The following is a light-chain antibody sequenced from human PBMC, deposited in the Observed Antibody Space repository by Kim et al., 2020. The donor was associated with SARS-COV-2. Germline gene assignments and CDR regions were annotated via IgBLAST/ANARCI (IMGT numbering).Light chain of an antibody. CDR3: QQFNSYPT. V-gene: IGKV1-13*02. Sequence: AIQLTQSPSSLSASVGDRVTITCRASQGISSALAWYQQKPGKAPKLLIYDASSLESGVPSRFSGSGSGTDFTLTISSLQPEDFATYYWQQFNSYPTFGGGTKVDIK. CDR1: QGISSA. CDR2: DAS. J-gene: IGKJ4*01.